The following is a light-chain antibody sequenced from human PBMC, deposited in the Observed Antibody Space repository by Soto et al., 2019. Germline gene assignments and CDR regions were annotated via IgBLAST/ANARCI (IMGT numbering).Light chain of an antibody. V-gene: IGKV1-9*01. Sequence: DIPLTQSPSVLSASVGDTVTITCRASQALSNYLAWYQQKPGKAPDLLIYSASTLQSVVPSRFSGSGSETEFSLTIRALQPEDFATYYCQQLSRYPLTFGGGTKGDIK. CDR1: QALSNY. J-gene: IGKJ4*01. CDR2: SAS. CDR3: QQLSRYPLT.